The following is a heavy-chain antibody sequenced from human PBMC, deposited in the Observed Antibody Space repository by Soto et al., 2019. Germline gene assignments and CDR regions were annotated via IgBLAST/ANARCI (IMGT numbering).Heavy chain of an antibody. CDR1: GFTFSSYA. V-gene: IGHV3-23*01. Sequence: PGGSLRLSCAASGFTFSSYAMSWVRQAPGKGLEWVSAISGSGGSTYYADSVKGRFTISRDNSKNTLYLQMNSLRAEDTAVYYCAKDRVVRGVIPDAFDIWGQGTMVTVSS. CDR2: ISGSGGST. D-gene: IGHD3-10*01. CDR3: AKDRVVRGVIPDAFDI. J-gene: IGHJ3*02.